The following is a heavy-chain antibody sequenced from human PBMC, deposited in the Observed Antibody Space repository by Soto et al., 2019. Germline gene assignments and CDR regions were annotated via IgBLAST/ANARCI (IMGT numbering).Heavy chain of an antibody. D-gene: IGHD3-22*01. CDR2: IIPIFGTA. CDR1: GGTFSSYA. CDR3: ARGGPSYDSSGYYSNDAFDI. J-gene: IGHJ3*02. Sequence: VASVKVSCKASGGTFSSYAISWVRQAPGQGLEWMGGIIPIFGTANYAQKFQGRVTITADKSTSTAYMELSSLRSEDTAVYYCARGGPSYDSSGYYSNDAFDIWGQGTMVTVSS. V-gene: IGHV1-69*06.